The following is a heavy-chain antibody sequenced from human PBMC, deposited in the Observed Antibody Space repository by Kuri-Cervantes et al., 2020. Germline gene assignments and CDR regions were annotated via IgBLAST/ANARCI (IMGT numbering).Heavy chain of an antibody. CDR3: ARVNTMMAWYQYYYMDV. CDR1: GFSFSSYG. D-gene: IGHD2-2*01. CDR2: ISSDGSNK. J-gene: IGHJ6*03. Sequence: GGSLRLSCAASGFSFSSYGMSWVRQAPGKGLEWVAVISSDGSNKYHADSVKGRFTISRNNSQNTLYLQMNSLRAEDTAVYYCARVNTMMAWYQYYYMDVWGKGTTVTVSS. V-gene: IGHV3-30*03.